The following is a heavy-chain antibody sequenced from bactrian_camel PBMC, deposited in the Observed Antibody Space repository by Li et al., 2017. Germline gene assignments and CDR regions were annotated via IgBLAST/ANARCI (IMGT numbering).Heavy chain of an antibody. V-gene: IGHV3S31*01. CDR2: ISSGGGRT. CDR1: GFTFSSYA. D-gene: IGHD4*01. J-gene: IGHJ7*01. Sequence: VQLVESGGGAVQTGGSLRLSCAASGFTFSSYAMGWVRQAPGKGLEWVSGISSGGGRTYYADSVKGRFTISRDDAKNTLYLQLNSLKTEDTAMYYCAAGGEDATIASMNYWGKGTQVTVS.